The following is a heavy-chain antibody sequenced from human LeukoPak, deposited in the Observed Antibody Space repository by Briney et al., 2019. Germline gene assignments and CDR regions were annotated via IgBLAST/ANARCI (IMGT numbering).Heavy chain of an antibody. CDR2: INSDKLRGSST. CDR1: GFTFSSYW. Sequence: GGSLRLSCAASGFTFSSYWMHWVRQAPGKGLVWVSRINSDKLRGSSTSYADSVKGRFTISRDNAKNTLYLRMNSLRAEDTAVYYCARVSPDYGGNSDYYFGMDVWGQGTTVTVSS. CDR3: ARVSPDYGGNSDYYFGMDV. D-gene: IGHD4-23*01. J-gene: IGHJ6*02. V-gene: IGHV3-74*01.